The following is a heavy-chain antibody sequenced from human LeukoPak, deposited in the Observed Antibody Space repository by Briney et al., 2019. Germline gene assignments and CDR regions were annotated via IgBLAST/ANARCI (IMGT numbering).Heavy chain of an antibody. CDR3: ARGPGALDY. V-gene: IGHV3-30*03. D-gene: IGHD2-2*01. Sequence: GRSLRLSCAASGFAFSRYGMHWVRQAPGKGLEGVALISHDGTNRNHADSVKGRFTISRDNSNNTLNLQMSSLRAEDTAVYYCARGPGALDYWGQGALVTVSS. J-gene: IGHJ4*02. CDR1: GFAFSRYG. CDR2: ISHDGTNR.